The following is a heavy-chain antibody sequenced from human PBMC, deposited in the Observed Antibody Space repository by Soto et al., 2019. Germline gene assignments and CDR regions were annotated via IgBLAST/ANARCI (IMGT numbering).Heavy chain of an antibody. CDR2: MNQDGSER. CDR3: TRDRSGTMLF. V-gene: IGHV3-7*01. D-gene: IGHD1-7*01. CDR1: GFTFSNYW. Sequence: EVQLVESGGGLVQPGGSLRLSCAASGFTFSNYWMSWVRQAPGEGLEWVANMNQDGSERYYVDSVKGRFTISRDNAKNSLFLQMDSLRAEDTAISYCTRDRSGTMLFWGQGTLVTVSS. J-gene: IGHJ4*02.